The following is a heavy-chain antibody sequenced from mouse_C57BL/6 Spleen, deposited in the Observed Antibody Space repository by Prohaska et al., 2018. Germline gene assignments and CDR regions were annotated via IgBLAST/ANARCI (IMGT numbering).Heavy chain of an antibody. Sequence: EVQLLETGGGLVQPGGSRGLSCEGSGFTFSGFWMSWVRQTPGKTLEWIGDINSDGSAIKYTTSIKDRFIIIRDNDKSTLYLKMCTVRSEDTSTYFCMRYGGRYEYFDVWGTGTTVTVSS. J-gene: IGHJ1*03. CDR3: MRYGGRYEYFDV. D-gene: IGHD1-1*02. CDR1: GFTFSGFW. CDR2: INSDGSAI. V-gene: IGHV11-2*01.